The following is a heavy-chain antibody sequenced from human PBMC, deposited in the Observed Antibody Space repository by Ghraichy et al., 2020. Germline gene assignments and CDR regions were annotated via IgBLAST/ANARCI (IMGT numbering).Heavy chain of an antibody. CDR3: ARLSRRSYSAHTDR. CDR2: IYTSGST. V-gene: IGHV3-66*04. J-gene: IGHJ5*02. Sequence: GGSLRLSCVVSGFSVTDIYMMWVRQTPGEGLAWVSVIYTSGSTYYADSVKGRFTISRDSSENTLYLQMNSLKVEDTAVYFCARLSRRSYSAHTDRLGQGTLVTVSS. CDR1: GFSVTDIY. D-gene: IGHD3-10*01.